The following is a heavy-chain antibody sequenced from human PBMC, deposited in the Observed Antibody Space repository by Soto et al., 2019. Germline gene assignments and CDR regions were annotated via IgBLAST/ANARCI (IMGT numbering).Heavy chain of an antibody. Sequence: PGGSLRLSCAASGFTVSSNYMSWVRQAPGKGLEWVSVIYSSGSTYYADSVKGRFTISRDNSKNTLYLQMNSLRAEDTAVYYCARDGGSYGVDAFDIWGQGTMVTVSS. CDR2: IYSSGST. CDR1: GFTVSSNY. V-gene: IGHV3-53*01. D-gene: IGHD1-26*01. CDR3: ARDGGSYGVDAFDI. J-gene: IGHJ3*02.